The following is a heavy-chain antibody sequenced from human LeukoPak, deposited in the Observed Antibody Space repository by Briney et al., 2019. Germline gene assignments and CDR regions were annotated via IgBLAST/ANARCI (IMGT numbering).Heavy chain of an antibody. Sequence: GGSLRLSCAASGFTFSSYSMQWVRQTPGKGLEWVGIMSNSGENTFYGEAVKGRFTISRDNSQSTLYLQMNSLRPEDMAVYYCAKGGASVTRYVDYWGQGTLVTVSS. CDR3: AKGGASVTRYVDY. J-gene: IGHJ4*02. CDR1: GFTFSSYS. D-gene: IGHD4-17*01. V-gene: IGHV3-30*18. CDR2: MSNSGENT.